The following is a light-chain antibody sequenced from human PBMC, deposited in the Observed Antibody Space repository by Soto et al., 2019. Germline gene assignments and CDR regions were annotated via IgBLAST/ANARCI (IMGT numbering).Light chain of an antibody. CDR2: EVS. J-gene: IGLJ1*01. CDR1: SSDVGSYNL. V-gene: IGLV2-14*02. Sequence: QSVLTQPASVSGSPGQSITISCTGTSSDVGSYNLVSWYQQHPGKAPKLMIYEVSKRPSGVPNRFSGSKSGNTASLTVSGLQAEDEADYYCSSYAGSNNFRYVFGTGTKVTVL. CDR3: SSYAGSNNFRYV.